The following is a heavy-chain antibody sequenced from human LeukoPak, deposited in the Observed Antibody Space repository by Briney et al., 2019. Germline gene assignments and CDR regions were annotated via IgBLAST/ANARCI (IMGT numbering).Heavy chain of an antibody. V-gene: IGHV3-43*01. J-gene: IGHJ5*02. CDR2: ISWDGGSI. Sequence: GGSLRLSCAASGFTFDDYTMHWVRQAPGKGLEWVSLISWDGGSIYYADSVKGRFTISRDNSKNSLYLQMNSLRTEDTALYYCAKDRSGNSGWFDPWGQGTLVTVSS. CDR1: GFTFDDYT. D-gene: IGHD4-23*01. CDR3: AKDRSGNSGWFDP.